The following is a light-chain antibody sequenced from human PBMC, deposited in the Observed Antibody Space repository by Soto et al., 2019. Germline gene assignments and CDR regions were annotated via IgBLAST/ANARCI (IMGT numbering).Light chain of an antibody. V-gene: IGKV3-15*01. CDR2: GAS. J-gene: IGKJ1*01. Sequence: EMVMTQSPATLSASPGERATLSCRASQSIADSLAWYQQKPGQAPRLLIYGASTRATGVPARFSGSGSGTEFTLTISSLHTEDFAFYYWQKYNTWWTFGQGTKEEVK. CDR3: QKYNTWWT. CDR1: QSIADS.